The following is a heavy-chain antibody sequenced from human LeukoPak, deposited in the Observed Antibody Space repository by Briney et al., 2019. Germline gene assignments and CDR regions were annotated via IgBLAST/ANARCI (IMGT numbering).Heavy chain of an antibody. CDR1: GFTFSSYW. CDR2: IKKDGSEK. D-gene: IGHD3-22*01. Sequence: GGSLRLSCAASGFTFSSYWMSWVRQAPGKGLEWVANIKKDGSEKYYVDSVKGRFTISRDNAKNSLYQQMNSLRAEDTAVYYCARDLYRIVVVPHYFDYWGQGTLVTVSS. V-gene: IGHV3-7*01. CDR3: ARDLYRIVVVPHYFDY. J-gene: IGHJ4*02.